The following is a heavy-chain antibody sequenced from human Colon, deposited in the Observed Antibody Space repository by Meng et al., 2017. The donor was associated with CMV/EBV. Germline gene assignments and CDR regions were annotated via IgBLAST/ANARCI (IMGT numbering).Heavy chain of an antibody. Sequence: GGSLRLSCAASGFTFTNYGMSWVRQAPGKGLEWVSSISGNGGNTNYAGPVKGRFTISRDNSKNTLYLQMNSLRADDTAVYYCAKGSSSWWTDFDDWGQGTLVTVSS. CDR1: GFTFTNYG. V-gene: IGHV3-23*01. CDR2: ISGNGGNT. CDR3: AKGSSSWWTDFDD. D-gene: IGHD6-13*01. J-gene: IGHJ4*02.